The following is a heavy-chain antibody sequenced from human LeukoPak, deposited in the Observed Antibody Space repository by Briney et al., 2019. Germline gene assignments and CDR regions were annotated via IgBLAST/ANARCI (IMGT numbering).Heavy chain of an antibody. CDR1: GVSISSSSYY. CDR3: ARRYCSGGSCPPELFDY. J-gene: IGHJ4*02. Sequence: SETLSLTRTVSGVSISSSSYYWGWLRQPPGKGLEWIGRIYYSGSTYYNPSLKRRVTISVDTSKNQFSLKLSSVAAADTAVYYCARRYCSGGSCPPELFDYWGEGTLVTVSS. V-gene: IGHV4-39*01. CDR2: IYYSGST. D-gene: IGHD2-15*01.